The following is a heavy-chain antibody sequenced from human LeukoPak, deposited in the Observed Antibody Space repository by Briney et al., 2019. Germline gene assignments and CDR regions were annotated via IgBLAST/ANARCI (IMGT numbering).Heavy chain of an antibody. CDR2: ISGSGGST. V-gene: IGHV3-23*01. J-gene: IGHJ4*02. Sequence: GGSLRLSCAASGFTLPTYWMHWVRQAPGKGLEWVSAISGSGGSTYYADSVKGRFTISRDNSKNTLYLQMNSLRAEDTAVYYCAKQGYYDSSGYYDYWGQGTLVTVSS. D-gene: IGHD3-22*01. CDR1: GFTLPTYW. CDR3: AKQGYYDSSGYYDY.